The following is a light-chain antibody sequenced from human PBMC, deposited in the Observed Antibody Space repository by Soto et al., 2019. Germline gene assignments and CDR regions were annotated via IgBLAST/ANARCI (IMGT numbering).Light chain of an antibody. CDR2: AAS. V-gene: IGKV1-39*01. CDR1: QSISSY. J-gene: IGKJ1*01. Sequence: DLQMTQSPSSLSASVGDRVTITCRASQSISSYLNWYQQKPGKAPKLLIYAASSLQSGVPSRFSGSGSGTDFTLTISSLQPEDFATYYCQQSYSTPPGFGQGTKVEIK. CDR3: QQSYSTPPG.